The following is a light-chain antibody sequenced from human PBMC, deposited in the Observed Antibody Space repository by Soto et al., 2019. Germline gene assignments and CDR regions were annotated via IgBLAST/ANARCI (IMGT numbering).Light chain of an antibody. V-gene: IGLV2-11*01. CDR1: SSDVGGYNY. CDR3: CSYAGRPRYV. CDR2: DVS. Sequence: QSALTQPRSVSGSPGQSVTISCTGTSSDVGGYNYVSWYQQHPGKAPKVMIYDVSQRPPGVPDRFSGSQSGNTASLTISGLQAGDGADYYCCSYAGRPRYVLGTGTKLTVL. J-gene: IGLJ1*01.